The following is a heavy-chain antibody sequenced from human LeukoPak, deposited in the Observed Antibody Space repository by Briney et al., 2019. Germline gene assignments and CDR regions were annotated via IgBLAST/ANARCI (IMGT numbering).Heavy chain of an antibody. V-gene: IGHV3-30*04. CDR3: ARVPSEAYCTNGLCYNYAFDI. CDR2: ISYDGSNK. CDR1: GFTFSSYA. Sequence: PGRSLRLSCAASGFTFSSYAMHWVRQAPGKGLEWVAVISYDGSNKYYADSVKGRFTISRDNAKNSLYLQMNSLRAEDTAVYYCARVPSEAYCTNGLCYNYAFDIWGQGTMVTVSS. D-gene: IGHD2-8*01. J-gene: IGHJ3*02.